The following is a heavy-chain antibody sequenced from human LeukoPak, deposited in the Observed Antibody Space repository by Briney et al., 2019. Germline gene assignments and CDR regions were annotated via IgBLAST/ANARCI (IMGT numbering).Heavy chain of an antibody. V-gene: IGHV3-7*01. CDR1: GFTFSNSY. CDR2: INPDGSQG. D-gene: IGHD2-21*01. CDR3: ARDPAYGALDI. Sequence: PGWSLRLSCEAPGFTFSNSYMSWVRQAPGKGLEWVAIINPDGSQGSYVDSVKGRFAISRDNALISLFLQMNRLSAEHTAVYYCARDPAYGALDIWGQGTTVTVSS. J-gene: IGHJ3*02.